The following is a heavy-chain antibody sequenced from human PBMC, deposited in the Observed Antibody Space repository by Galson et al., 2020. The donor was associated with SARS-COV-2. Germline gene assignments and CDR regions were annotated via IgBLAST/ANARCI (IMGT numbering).Heavy chain of an antibody. CDR3: AKSDLTYLTGVGD. D-gene: IGHD7-27*01. Sequence: SETLSLTCTVSGGSISSSSYYWGWIRQPPGTGLEWIGSIYYSGSTYYNPSLKSRVTLSVDTSKNQFSLKLSSVTAADTALYYCAKSDLTYLTGVGDWGQGTLVTVSS. V-gene: IGHV4-39*01. J-gene: IGHJ4*02. CDR2: IYYSGST. CDR1: GGSISSSSYY.